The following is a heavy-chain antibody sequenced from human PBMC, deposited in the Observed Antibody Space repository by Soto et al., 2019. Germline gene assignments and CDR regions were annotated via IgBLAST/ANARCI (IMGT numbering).Heavy chain of an antibody. CDR3: ARGVAGSYYYYGMDV. D-gene: IGHD6-19*01. Sequence: QVQLVQSGAEVKKPGSSVKVSCKASGGTFSSYAISWVRQAPGQGLEWMGGIIPIFGTANYAQKFQGRVTMTADKSTSTADMVLSSLRSEDTAVYYCARGVAGSYYYYGMDVWGQGTTVTVSS. CDR2: IIPIFGTA. CDR1: GGTFSSYA. J-gene: IGHJ6*02. V-gene: IGHV1-69*06.